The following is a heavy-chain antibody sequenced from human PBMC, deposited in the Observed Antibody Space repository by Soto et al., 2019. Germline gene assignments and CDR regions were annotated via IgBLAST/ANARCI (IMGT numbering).Heavy chain of an antibody. Sequence: ASVKVSCKASGYTFTIYGISWVLQAPLQGLEWMGCISAYNGNTNYAQKLQGRVTMTTDTSTSTAYMELRSLRSDDTAMYYCARAIASTFWSGYYTSLDPWGQGTLVTVSS. CDR1: GYTFTIYG. D-gene: IGHD3-3*01. CDR3: ARAIASTFWSGYYTSLDP. V-gene: IGHV1-18*04. CDR2: ISAYNGNT. J-gene: IGHJ5*02.